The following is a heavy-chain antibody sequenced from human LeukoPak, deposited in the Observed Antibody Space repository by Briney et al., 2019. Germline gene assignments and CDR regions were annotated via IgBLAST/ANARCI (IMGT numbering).Heavy chain of an antibody. CDR2: IQEDGGEK. CDR1: GFTFSNYW. V-gene: IGHV3-7*01. Sequence: PGGSLRLSCAASGFTFSNYWMHWVRQAPGKGLEWVANIQEDGGEKYYVDSVKGRFVISRDNAKNSVYLQMNSLRVEDTAVYFCATGSGFIADCGGDCYYPLGYFDYWGQGSLVTVSS. J-gene: IGHJ4*02. CDR3: ATGSGFIADCGGDCYYPLGYFDY. D-gene: IGHD2-21*02.